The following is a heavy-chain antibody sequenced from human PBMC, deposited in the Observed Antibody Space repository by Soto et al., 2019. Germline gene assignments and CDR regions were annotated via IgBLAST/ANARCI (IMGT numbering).Heavy chain of an antibody. V-gene: IGHV3-23*01. J-gene: IGHJ3*02. Sequence: GGSLRLSCAASGFTFSSSAMSWVRQAPGKGLEWVSAISGSGGITYYADSVKGRFTISRDISKNILYMQMNSLRAEDMAVYYCARVKDVDTAMVGAFDIWGQGTMVTVSS. CDR2: ISGSGGIT. CDR1: GFTFSSSA. D-gene: IGHD5-18*01. CDR3: ARVKDVDTAMVGAFDI.